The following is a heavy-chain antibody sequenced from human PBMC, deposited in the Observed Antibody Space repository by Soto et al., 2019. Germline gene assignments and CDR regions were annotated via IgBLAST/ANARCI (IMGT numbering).Heavy chain of an antibody. CDR1: GGSISSGGTGSY. D-gene: IGHD1-1*01. CDR2: IYYTGNT. Sequence: QVQLQESGPGLVKPSQTLSLTCTVSGGSISSGGTGSYWTWIRQLPGKGLEWIGYIYYTGNTYYNPSLKSRPTISIDTSENQFSLKLTSVTAADPAVYFCASGHDAYKLRYWGQGTLVTVSS. CDR3: ASGHDAYKLRY. V-gene: IGHV4-31*03. J-gene: IGHJ4*02.